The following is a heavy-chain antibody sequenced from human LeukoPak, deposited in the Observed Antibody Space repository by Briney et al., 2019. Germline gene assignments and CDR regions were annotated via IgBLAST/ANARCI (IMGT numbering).Heavy chain of an antibody. CDR1: GCSISSYY. CDR3: ASSDTAMANTDY. V-gene: IGHV4-59*01. CDR2: SYYSWST. D-gene: IGHD5-18*01. Sequence: SETLSLTCIVSGCSISSYYWSGIRQPPGKGLDWIGYSYYSWSTNYNPSLKSRVTISVDTSKNQFSLKLSSVTAADTAVYYCASSDTAMANTDYWGQGTLVTVSS. J-gene: IGHJ4*02.